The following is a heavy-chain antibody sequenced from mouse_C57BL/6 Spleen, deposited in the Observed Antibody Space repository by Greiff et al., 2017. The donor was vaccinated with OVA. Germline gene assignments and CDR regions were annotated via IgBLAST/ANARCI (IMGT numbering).Heavy chain of an antibody. CDR3: ARELRLRRAMDY. CDR2: ISSGSSTI. J-gene: IGHJ4*01. D-gene: IGHD3-2*02. V-gene: IGHV5-17*01. CDR1: GFTFSDYG. Sequence: EVKLMESGGGLVKPGGSLKLSCAASGFTFSDYGMHWVRQAPEKGLEWVAYISSGSSTIYYADTVKGRFTISRDNAKNTLFLQMTSLRSEDTAMYYCARELRLRRAMDYWGQGTSVTVSS.